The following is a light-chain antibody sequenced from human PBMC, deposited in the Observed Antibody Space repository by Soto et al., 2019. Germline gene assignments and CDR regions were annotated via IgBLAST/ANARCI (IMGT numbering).Light chain of an antibody. J-gene: IGKJ1*01. V-gene: IGKV3-11*01. Sequence: EIVLTQSPATLSLSPGERATLSCRASQSLSNYLAWYQQKPGQAPRLLIYDASNRATGIPARFSGSGSGTDFTLTISSLEPEDFAVYYCQQRSNWPRTFGQGTKVEIK. CDR3: QQRSNWPRT. CDR1: QSLSNY. CDR2: DAS.